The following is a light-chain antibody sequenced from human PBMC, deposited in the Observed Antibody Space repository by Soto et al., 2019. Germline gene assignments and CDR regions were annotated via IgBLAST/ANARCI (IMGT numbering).Light chain of an antibody. CDR2: LNSDGSH. Sequence: QSVLTQSPPASASLGASVKLTCTLSSGHSSYAIAWHQQQPEKGPRYLMNLNSDGSHSKGDGIPDRFSGSSSGAERYLTISSLQSEDEADYYCQTWGTGIQVFGGGTKLTVL. J-gene: IGLJ2*01. CDR3: QTWGTGIQV. V-gene: IGLV4-69*01. CDR1: SGHSSYA.